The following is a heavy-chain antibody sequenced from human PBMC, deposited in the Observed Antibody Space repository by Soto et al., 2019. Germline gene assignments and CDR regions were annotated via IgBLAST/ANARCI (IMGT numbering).Heavy chain of an antibody. D-gene: IGHD2-15*01. CDR3: AKNPCGGSGGNCYSGGYYYYYNGMDV. Sequence: QVQLQESGPGLVKPSETLSLTCTVSGGSISSYYWSWIRQPPGKGLEWIGYIYYSGSTNYNPSLKGRVTISVDTSTNQFSLKLSSVTAADTAVYYCAKNPCGGSGGNCYSGGYYYYYNGMDVWGQGTTVTVSS. CDR1: GGSISSYY. CDR2: IYYSGST. J-gene: IGHJ6*02. V-gene: IGHV4-59*01.